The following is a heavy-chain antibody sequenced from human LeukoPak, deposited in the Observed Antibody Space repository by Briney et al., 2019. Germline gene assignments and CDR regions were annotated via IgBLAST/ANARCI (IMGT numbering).Heavy chain of an antibody. V-gene: IGHV3-7*05. Sequence: GGSLRLSCAASGFTFSSYWMGWVRQAPGKGLEWVANIKEDGSEKYYVDSVKGRFTISRDNAKNSLYLQMNSLRVEDTAVYYCARWGGGFDYWGQGTLVTVSS. CDR1: GFTFSSYW. CDR3: ARWGGGFDY. D-gene: IGHD3-16*01. CDR2: IKEDGSEK. J-gene: IGHJ4*02.